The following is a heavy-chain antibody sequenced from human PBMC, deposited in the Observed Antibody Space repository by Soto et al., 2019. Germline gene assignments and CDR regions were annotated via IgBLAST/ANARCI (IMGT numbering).Heavy chain of an antibody. CDR3: ASVWRGKQLVVWFDP. J-gene: IGHJ5*02. CDR2: INHSGST. Sequence: PSETLSLTCAVYGGSFSGYYWSWIRQPPGKGLEWIGEINHSGSTNYNPSLKSRVTISVDTSKNQFSLKLSSVTAADTAVYYCASVWRGKQLVVWFDPWGQGTLVPVSS. CDR1: GGSFSGYY. D-gene: IGHD6-6*01. V-gene: IGHV4-34*01.